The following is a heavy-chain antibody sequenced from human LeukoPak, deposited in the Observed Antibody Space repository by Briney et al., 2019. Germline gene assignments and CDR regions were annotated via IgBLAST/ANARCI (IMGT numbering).Heavy chain of an antibody. V-gene: IGHV3-48*02. CDR1: GFTFSGYA. Sequence: PGGSLRLSCRASGFTFSGYAMNWVRQAPGKGLEWVSHIYSSDTTYADSVKGRFTISRDNAKNSLYLQMNSLRDEDTAVYYCARDLHYAFDIWGQGTMVTASS. CDR2: IYSSDTT. D-gene: IGHD3-10*01. J-gene: IGHJ3*02. CDR3: ARDLHYAFDI.